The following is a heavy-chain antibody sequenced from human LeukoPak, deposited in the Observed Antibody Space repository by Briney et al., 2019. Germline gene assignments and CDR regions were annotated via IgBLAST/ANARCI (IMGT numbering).Heavy chain of an antibody. CDR3: TTDLLYIARNFDY. CDR2: IKSKTDGGTT. D-gene: IGHD2-2*02. V-gene: IGHV3-15*01. CDR1: GFTLSNAW. J-gene: IGHJ4*02. Sequence: GRSLRLSCPASGFTLSNAWMSWVSQAPGKGLEWVGCIKSKTDGGTTDYAAPVKGRFTISGDDSKNTLYLQMNSLKTEDTAVYYCTTDLLYIARNFDYGGQGTLVTVSS.